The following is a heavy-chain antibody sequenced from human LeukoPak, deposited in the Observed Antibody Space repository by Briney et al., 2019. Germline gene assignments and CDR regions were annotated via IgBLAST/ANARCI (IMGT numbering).Heavy chain of an antibody. V-gene: IGHV1-8*01. CDR2: MNPNTGDT. CDR3: AKGAIFGDAPRGYGLDV. D-gene: IGHD3-3*01. CDR1: AYSFTLFD. Sequence: ASVTVSCKTSAYSFTLFDINLVRQSPGPRLEFLGWMNPNTGDTVYAQKFQGRVTMTRDASIGKAYMELSRLTSEDTDIDYCAKGAIFGDAPRGYGLDVWGQGTTVTVSS. J-gene: IGHJ6*02.